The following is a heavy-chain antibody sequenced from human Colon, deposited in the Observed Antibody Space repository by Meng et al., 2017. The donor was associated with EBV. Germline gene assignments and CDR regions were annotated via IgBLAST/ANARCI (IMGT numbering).Heavy chain of an antibody. CDR1: GYTFINYA. Sequence: QGQLVQSGSELKKPGASVKVSCKASGYTFINYAINWVRQAPGQGLEWMGWINTHTGNPTYGQGFTGRFVLSSDTSVSTANLQISSLKAEDTAVYYCARGGPYPDSSGFHWCFDLWGRGTLVTVSS. J-gene: IGHJ2*01. CDR3: ARGGPYPDSSGFHWCFDL. V-gene: IGHV7-4-1*02. CDR2: INTHTGNP. D-gene: IGHD3-22*01.